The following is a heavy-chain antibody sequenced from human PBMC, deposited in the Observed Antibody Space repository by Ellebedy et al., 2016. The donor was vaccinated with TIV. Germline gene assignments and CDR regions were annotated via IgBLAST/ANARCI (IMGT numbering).Heavy chain of an antibody. Sequence: GGSLRLXCGASRFIFGNIAMTWVRQAPGKGLEWVSGISGSGGNTYYADSVKGRFTISRDNAKNSLYLQMNSLRAEDTAVYYCANLYMDTWGQGSLVTVSS. CDR2: ISGSGGNT. CDR1: RFIFGNIA. J-gene: IGHJ4*02. V-gene: IGHV3-23*01. D-gene: IGHD5-18*01. CDR3: ANLYMDT.